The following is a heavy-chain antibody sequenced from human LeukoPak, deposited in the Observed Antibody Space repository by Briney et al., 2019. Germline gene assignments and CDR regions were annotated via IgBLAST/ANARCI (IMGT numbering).Heavy chain of an antibody. CDR2: IYSNGIT. Sequence: PSETLSLTCTVSGGSIFGYYFNWIRQAPGKGLEWIGYIYSNGITSYNPSLRSRGTMSIATSKNQFSLRLTSVTAADTAIYYCARRAYYDSSGYYPASGYFHLWGRGTLVTVSS. CDR1: GGSIFGYY. J-gene: IGHJ2*01. D-gene: IGHD3-22*01. V-gene: IGHV4-4*08. CDR3: ARRAYYDSSGYYPASGYFHL.